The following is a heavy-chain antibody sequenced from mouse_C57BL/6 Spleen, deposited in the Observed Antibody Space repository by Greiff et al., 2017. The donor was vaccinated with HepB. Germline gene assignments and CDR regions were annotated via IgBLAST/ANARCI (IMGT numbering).Heavy chain of an antibody. CDR2: IDPSDSYT. J-gene: IGHJ3*01. CDR1: GYTFTSYW. D-gene: IGHD2-1*01. Sequence: QVQLQQPGAELVRPGTSVKLSCKASGYTFTSYWMHWVKQRPGQGLEWIGVIDPSDSYTNYNQKFKGKATLTVDTSSSTAYMQLSSLTSEDSAVYYCARRYYGNYSWFAYWGQGTLVTVSA. CDR3: ARRYYGNYSWFAY. V-gene: IGHV1-59*01.